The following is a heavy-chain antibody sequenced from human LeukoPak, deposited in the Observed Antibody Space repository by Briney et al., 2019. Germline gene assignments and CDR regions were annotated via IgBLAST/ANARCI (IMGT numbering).Heavy chain of an antibody. CDR2: ISYDGSNK. V-gene: IGHV3-30*18. D-gene: IGHD3-22*01. Sequence: GGSLRLSCAASGFTFSSYAMSWVRQAPGKGLEWVAVISYDGSNKYYADSVKGRFTISRDNSKDTLYLQMNSLRAEDTAVYYCAKDGGTMIVALDYWGQGTLVTVSS. J-gene: IGHJ4*02. CDR1: GFTFSSYA. CDR3: AKDGGTMIVALDY.